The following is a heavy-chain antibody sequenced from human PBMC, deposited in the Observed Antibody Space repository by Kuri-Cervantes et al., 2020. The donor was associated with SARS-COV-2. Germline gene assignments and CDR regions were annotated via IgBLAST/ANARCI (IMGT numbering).Heavy chain of an antibody. CDR2: INPNSGGT. D-gene: IGHD2-2*01. V-gene: IGHV1-2*02. CDR1: GYTFTGYY. J-gene: IGHJ4*02. CDR3: ARVLGSSTSCYWD. Sequence: ASVKVSCKASGYTFTGYYMHWVRQAPGQGLEWMGWINPNSGGTNYAQKFQGRVTMTRDTSISTAYMELSRLSSDDTAVYYCARVLGSSTSCYWDWGQGTLVTVSS.